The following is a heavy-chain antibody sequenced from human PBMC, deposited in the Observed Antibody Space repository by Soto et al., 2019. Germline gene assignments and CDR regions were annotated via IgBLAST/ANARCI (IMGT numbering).Heavy chain of an antibody. J-gene: IGHJ5*02. V-gene: IGHV4-38-2*02. CDR2: MYHSGST. Sequence: SETLSLTCGVSGYSSSSGYYWGWIRQPPGKGLERIGSMYHSGSTYYNPSLKSRVTISVDTSKNQFSLTLSSVTAADTAVYYCARDNSNNWFDPWRQGTLVTVSS. CDR1: GYSSSSGYY. CDR3: ARDNSNNWFDP.